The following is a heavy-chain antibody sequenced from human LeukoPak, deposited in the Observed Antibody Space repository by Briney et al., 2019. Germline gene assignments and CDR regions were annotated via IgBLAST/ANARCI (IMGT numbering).Heavy chain of an antibody. CDR2: ISDRGSRT. CDR1: GITLGNYG. D-gene: IGHD3-22*01. CDR3: AKRGVVIRVILVGFHKEAYYFDS. V-gene: IGHV3-23*01. Sequence: GGSLRLSCAVSGITLGNYGMSWVRQAPGKGLEWVAGISDRGSRTNYADSVKGRFTISTDNPKNTLYLQMNSLRAEDTAVYFCAKRGVVIRVILVGFHKEAYYFDSWGQGALVTVSS. J-gene: IGHJ4*02.